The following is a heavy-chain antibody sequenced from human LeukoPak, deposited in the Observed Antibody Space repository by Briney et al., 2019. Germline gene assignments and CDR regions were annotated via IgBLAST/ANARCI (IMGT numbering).Heavy chain of an antibody. D-gene: IGHD6-13*01. CDR3: ARHITAAAGIMRY. V-gene: IGHV4-34*01. CDR2: INHSGST. J-gene: IGHJ4*02. Sequence: SETLSLTCAVYGGSFSGYYWSWIRQPPGKGLEWIGEINHSGSTNYNPSLKSRVTMSVDTSKNQFSLKLSSVTAADTAVYYCARHITAAAGIMRYWGQGTLVTVSS. CDR1: GGSFSGYY.